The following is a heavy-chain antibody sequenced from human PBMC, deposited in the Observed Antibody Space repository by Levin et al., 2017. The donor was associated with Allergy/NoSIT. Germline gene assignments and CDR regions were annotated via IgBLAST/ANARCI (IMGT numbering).Heavy chain of an antibody. Sequence: GGSLRLSCATSEFTFSTYWMHWVRQAPGKGLVWVSRINGDGSSTTYADSVKGRFTISRDNAKNTLYLQMNSLRDEDTAVYYCARGSHDSSGYYYVGYYFDDWGQGILVTVSS. CDR1: EFTFSTYW. CDR3: ARGSHDSSGYYYVGYYFDD. V-gene: IGHV3-74*03. J-gene: IGHJ4*02. D-gene: IGHD3-22*01. CDR2: INGDGSST.